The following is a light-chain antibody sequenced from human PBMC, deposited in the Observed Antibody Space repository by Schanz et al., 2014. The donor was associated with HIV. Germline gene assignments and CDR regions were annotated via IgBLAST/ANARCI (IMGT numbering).Light chain of an antibody. V-gene: IGLV2-14*03. J-gene: IGLJ2*01. Sequence: QSALTQPPSASGSPGQSVTISCTGTSRDVGGYNYVSWYQQHPGKAPKLMIYDVTNRPSGVSNRFSGSKSGNTASLTISGLQAEDEADYYCSSYTSSSSVVFGGGTKVTVL. CDR3: SSYTSSSSVV. CDR2: DVT. CDR1: SRDVGGYNY.